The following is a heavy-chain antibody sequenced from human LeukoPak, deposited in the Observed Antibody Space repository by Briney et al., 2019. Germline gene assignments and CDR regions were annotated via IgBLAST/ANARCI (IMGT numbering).Heavy chain of an antibody. CDR1: GGSISSSTYY. D-gene: IGHD6-19*01. Sequence: SETLSLTCTVSGGSISSSTYYWGWIRQPPGKGLEWIGSIYYSGSTYYNPSLKSRVTISVDTSKNQFSLKLGSVTAADTAVYYCARGQTGYSSGWYVYYYYMDVWGKGTTVTVSS. J-gene: IGHJ6*03. CDR2: IYYSGST. V-gene: IGHV4-39*07. CDR3: ARGQTGYSSGWYVYYYYMDV.